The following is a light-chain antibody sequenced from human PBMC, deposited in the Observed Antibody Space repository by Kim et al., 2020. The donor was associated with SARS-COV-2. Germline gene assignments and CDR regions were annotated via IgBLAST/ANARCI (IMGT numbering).Light chain of an antibody. CDR3: QQYGGSPPYT. J-gene: IGKJ2*01. CDR2: GAS. V-gene: IGKV3-20*01. CDR1: HSVTSNF. Sequence: SPGERATRSCRASHSVTSNFLAWYQQQPGQAPRLLIYGASNRATGIPDKFTGSGSGTDFTLTISRLEPEDFAVYHCQQYGGSPPYTFGQGTKLEI.